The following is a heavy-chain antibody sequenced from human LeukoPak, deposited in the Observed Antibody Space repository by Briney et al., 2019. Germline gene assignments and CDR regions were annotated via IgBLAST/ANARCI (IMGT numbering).Heavy chain of an antibody. V-gene: IGHV3-33*08. D-gene: IGHD6-13*01. CDR1: GFTFNIYA. CDR2: IWYDGSNK. Sequence: GGSLRLSCAASGFTFNIYAMDWVRQAPGKGLEWVAVIWYDGSNKYYADSVKGRFTISRDNSKNTLYLQMNSLRAEDTAVYYCARGVGYSSSWYGSEDFCLDYWGQGTLVTVSS. CDR3: ARGVGYSSSWYGSEDFCLDY. J-gene: IGHJ4*02.